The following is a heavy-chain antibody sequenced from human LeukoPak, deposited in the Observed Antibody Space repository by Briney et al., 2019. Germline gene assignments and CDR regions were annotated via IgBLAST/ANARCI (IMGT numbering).Heavy chain of an antibody. CDR1: GGSISSYY. CDR3: ARSVTDGNYDY. J-gene: IGHJ4*02. V-gene: IGHV4-59*01. CDR2: IYYSGST. D-gene: IGHD2-15*01. Sequence: SETLSLTCAVYGGSISSYYWSWIRQPPGKGLEWIGYIYYSGSTNYNPSLKSRVTISVDTSKNQFSLKLSSVTAADTAVYYCARSVTDGNYDYWGQGTLVTVSS.